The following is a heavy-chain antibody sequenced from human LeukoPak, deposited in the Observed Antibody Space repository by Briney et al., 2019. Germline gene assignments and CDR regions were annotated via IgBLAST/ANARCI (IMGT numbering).Heavy chain of an antibody. CDR2: MYDSGTT. V-gene: IGHV4-39*01. CDR1: GGSISSGSYY. CDR3: ARHPPRDGSAFDY. J-gene: IGHJ4*02. Sequence: SETLSLTCTVSGGSISSGSYYWGWIRQPPGKGLEWIASMYDSGTTFYSPSLKSRVTISVDTSKNQLSLKLGSVTAADTAVYYCARHPPRDGSAFDYWGQRTLVTVSS.